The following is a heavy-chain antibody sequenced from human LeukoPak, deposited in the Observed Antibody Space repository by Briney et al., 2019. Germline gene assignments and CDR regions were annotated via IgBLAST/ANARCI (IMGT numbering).Heavy chain of an antibody. Sequence: PGGSLRLSCEVSGLIFRSYWMSWVRQAPGKGLEWVANINQDGSEKYFVDSVRGRFTISRDNAKSSLHLQMNTLRAEDTAVYYCARERDGRFFDYWGQGTLVTVSS. V-gene: IGHV3-7*01. CDR1: GLIFRSYW. CDR2: INQDGSEK. D-gene: IGHD5-24*01. J-gene: IGHJ4*02. CDR3: ARERDGRFFDY.